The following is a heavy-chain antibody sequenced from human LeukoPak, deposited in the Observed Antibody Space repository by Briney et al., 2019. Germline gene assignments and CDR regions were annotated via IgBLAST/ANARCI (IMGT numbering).Heavy chain of an antibody. CDR2: IKQDGSEK. D-gene: IGHD3-16*02. Sequence: PGGSVRLSCAASGFSFSRYAMSWVRQAPGKGLEWVANIKQDGSEKYYVDSVKGRFTISRDNAKNSLYLQMNSLRAEDTAVYYCARASPYYDYVWGSYPDYWGQGTLVTVSS. V-gene: IGHV3-7*03. J-gene: IGHJ4*02. CDR1: GFSFSRYA. CDR3: ARASPYYDYVWGSYPDY.